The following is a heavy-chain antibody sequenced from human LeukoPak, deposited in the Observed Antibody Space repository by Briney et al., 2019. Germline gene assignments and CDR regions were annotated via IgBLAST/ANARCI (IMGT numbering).Heavy chain of an antibody. CDR3: AVYGGDWDFDS. J-gene: IGHJ4*02. Sequence: KPSETLSLTCAVYNGFDNYYFMVVRRSPGKGLEWIGEITYRGSPNYNPSLKSRVTISINAPQRQFSLNLRSVTAADTAVYYCAVYGGDWDFDSWGQGTPITVSS. D-gene: IGHD2-21*02. CDR1: NGFDNYYF. CDR2: ITYRGSP. V-gene: IGHV4-34*01.